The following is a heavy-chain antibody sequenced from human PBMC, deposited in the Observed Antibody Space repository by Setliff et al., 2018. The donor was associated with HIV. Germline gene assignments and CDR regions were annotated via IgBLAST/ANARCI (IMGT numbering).Heavy chain of an antibody. D-gene: IGHD1-1*01. Sequence: ASVKVSCKASGGRFRTYAISWVRQAPGQGLEWMGGIIPMLGTANYARDFQGKVTITADKSTSTAYMELTSLKFEDTAVFYCARVVQELFDSWGQGTLVTVSS. CDR1: GGRFRTYA. V-gene: IGHV1-69*10. CDR3: ARVVQELFDS. J-gene: IGHJ4*02. CDR2: IIPMLGTA.